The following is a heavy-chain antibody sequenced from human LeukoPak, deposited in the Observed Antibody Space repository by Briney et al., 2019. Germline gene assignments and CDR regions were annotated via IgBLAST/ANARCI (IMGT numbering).Heavy chain of an antibody. V-gene: IGHV3-30*18. CDR2: MSYDGFNK. D-gene: IGHD3-10*01. Sequence: GGSLRLSCAASGFTFSSYAMHWVRQSLGKGLEWVAVMSYDGFNKYYADSVKGRFTISRDNSKNTLYLQMNSLRAEDTAVYYCAKDKGVRYFDYWGQGTLVTVSS. CDR1: GFTFSSYA. CDR3: AKDKGVRYFDY. J-gene: IGHJ4*02.